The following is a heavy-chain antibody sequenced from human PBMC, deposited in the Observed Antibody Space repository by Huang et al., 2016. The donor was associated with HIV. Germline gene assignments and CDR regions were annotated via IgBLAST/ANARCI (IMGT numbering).Heavy chain of an antibody. V-gene: IGHV3-33*04. J-gene: IGHJ4*02. CDR3: ARGDYYDSSGYHPGYFDY. CDR2: IRNDGMKK. CDR1: GFILINYG. Sequence: VQLIESGGGVVQPGKSLRLSCATSGFILINYGMHWVRQALGKGLKWVAFIRNDGMKKNYADSVRGRFTVGRDNGNNTLFLQMRSLGVDDTAVYYCARGDYYDSSGYHPGYFDYWGQGILVTVSS. D-gene: IGHD3-22*01.